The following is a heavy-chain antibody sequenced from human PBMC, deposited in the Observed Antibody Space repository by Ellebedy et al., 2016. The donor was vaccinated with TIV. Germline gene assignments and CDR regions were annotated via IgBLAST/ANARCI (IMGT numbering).Heavy chain of an antibody. CDR3: AREGDYGDYVGGMDV. D-gene: IGHD4-17*01. J-gene: IGHJ6*02. Sequence: GESLKISCAASGFTFSSYSMNRVRQAPGKGLEWVSSISSSSSYIYYADSVKGRFTISRDNSKNTLYLQMNSLRAEDTAVYYCAREGDYGDYVGGMDVWGQGTTVTVSS. V-gene: IGHV3-21*01. CDR1: GFTFSSYS. CDR2: ISSSSSYI.